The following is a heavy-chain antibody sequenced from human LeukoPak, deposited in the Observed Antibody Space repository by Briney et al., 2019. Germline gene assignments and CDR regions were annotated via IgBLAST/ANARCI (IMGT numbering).Heavy chain of an antibody. Sequence: SETLSLTCTVSGGSISNYFWSWIRQPAGKGLEWIGRIYTSGNTNYNPSLKSRVTMSVDTSKNQFSLNLTSVTAADTAVYYCARESQSTSPGRESALWGQGTLVTVSS. CDR1: GGSISNYF. CDR3: ARESQSTSPGRESAL. V-gene: IGHV4-4*07. J-gene: IGHJ4*02. CDR2: IYTSGNT. D-gene: IGHD2-2*01.